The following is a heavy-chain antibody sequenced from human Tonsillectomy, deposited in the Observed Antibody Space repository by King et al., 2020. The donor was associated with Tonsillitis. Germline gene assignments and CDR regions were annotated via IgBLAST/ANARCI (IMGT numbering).Heavy chain of an antibody. J-gene: IGHJ2*01. Sequence: VQLVESGGGVVQPGRSLRLSCTASGFTFSSYGMHWFGQPPGKGLDGVPVISYVGRNNYYADSVKGRFTISRDNSKNTLYLQMNSLRAEDTAVYYCARDGTIWFGELFGWYFDLWGRGTLVTVSS. V-gene: IGHV3-33*05. CDR2: ISYVGRNN. CDR1: GFTFSSYG. CDR3: ARDGTIWFGELFGWYFDL. D-gene: IGHD3-10*01.